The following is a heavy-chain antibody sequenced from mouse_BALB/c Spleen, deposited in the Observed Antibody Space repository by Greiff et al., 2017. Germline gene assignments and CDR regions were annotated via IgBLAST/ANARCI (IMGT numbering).Heavy chain of an antibody. CDR1: GYTFTSYW. J-gene: IGHJ3*01. Sequence: QVQLPQSGAELARPGASVKLSCKASGYTFTSYWMQWVKQRPGQGLEWIGAIYPGDGDTRYTQKFKGKATLTADKSSSTAYMQLSSLASEDSAVYDCARGARATFAYWGQGTLVTVAA. V-gene: IGHV1-87*01. CDR3: ARGARATFAY. CDR2: IYPGDGDT. D-gene: IGHD3-1*01.